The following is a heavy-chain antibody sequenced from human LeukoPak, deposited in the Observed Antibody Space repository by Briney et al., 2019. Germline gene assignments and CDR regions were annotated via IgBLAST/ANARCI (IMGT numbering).Heavy chain of an antibody. D-gene: IGHD5-18*01. Sequence: SETLSLTCTVSGVSISSSPYYWGWIRQPPGKGLEWIERIYYSGTTHYNPSLESRVTISVDTSKNQLSLKLASVTAADTAIYYCAKGAGGFSYYNWFDPWGQGTLVTVSS. CDR2: IYYSGTT. J-gene: IGHJ5*02. V-gene: IGHV4-39*07. CDR1: GVSISSSPYY. CDR3: AKGAGGFSYYNWFDP.